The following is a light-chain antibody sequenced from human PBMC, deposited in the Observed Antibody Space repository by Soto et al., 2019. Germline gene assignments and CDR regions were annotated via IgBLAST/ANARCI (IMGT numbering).Light chain of an antibody. Sequence: IVLTQSPDTLSLSPGEKATVSCRASQSVNSNYLAWYQQKPGQAPRLLIWGASTRATDIPDRLTGSGSGTDFTLTITSLQTEDFAVYYCQHYGESVPVTFGGGTKVEI. CDR1: QSVNSNY. CDR2: GAS. CDR3: QHYGESVPVT. V-gene: IGKV3-20*01. J-gene: IGKJ4*01.